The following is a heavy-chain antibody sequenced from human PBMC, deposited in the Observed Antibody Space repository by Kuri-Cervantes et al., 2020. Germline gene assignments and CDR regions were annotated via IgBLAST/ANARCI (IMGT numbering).Heavy chain of an antibody. D-gene: IGHD3-22*01. CDR1: GSTFSSYS. CDR2: ISSSSSYI. Sequence: GESLKISCAASGSTFSSYSMNWVRQAPGKGLEWVSSISSSSSYIYYADSVKGRFTISRDNAKNSLYLQMNSLRAEDTAVYYCARDPSDYYYDSSGLFDYWGQGTLVTVSS. J-gene: IGHJ4*02. V-gene: IGHV3-21*01. CDR3: ARDPSDYYYDSSGLFDY.